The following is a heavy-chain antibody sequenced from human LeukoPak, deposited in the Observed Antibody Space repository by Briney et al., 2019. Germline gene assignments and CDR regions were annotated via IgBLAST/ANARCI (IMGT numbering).Heavy chain of an antibody. V-gene: IGHV3-7*01. CDR3: ARLYYYGSGRPDFDY. CDR2: IQQDGSEK. Sequence: GGSLRLSCAASGFTFSYYWMTWVRQAPGKGLEWVANIQQDGSEKYYVDSVKGRFTISRDNAKNSLYLQMNSLRAEDTAVYYCARLYYYGSGRPDFDYWGQGTLVTVSS. CDR1: GFTFSYYW. J-gene: IGHJ4*02. D-gene: IGHD3-10*01.